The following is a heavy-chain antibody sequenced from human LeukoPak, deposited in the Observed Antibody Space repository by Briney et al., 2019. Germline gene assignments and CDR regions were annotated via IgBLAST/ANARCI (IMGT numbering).Heavy chain of an antibody. J-gene: IGHJ4*02. V-gene: IGHV1-69*05. Sequence: ASVKVSCKAYGGTFSSYAISWVRQAPGQGLERMGRIIPIFGTANYAQKFQGRVTITTDESTSTAYMELSSLRSEDTAVYYCARASSGWYFDYWGQGTLVTVSS. D-gene: IGHD6-19*01. CDR2: IIPIFGTA. CDR1: GGTFSSYA. CDR3: ARASSGWYFDY.